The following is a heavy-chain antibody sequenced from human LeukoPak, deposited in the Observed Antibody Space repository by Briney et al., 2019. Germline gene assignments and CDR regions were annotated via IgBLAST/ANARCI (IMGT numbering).Heavy chain of an antibody. CDR1: GGSISSHY. D-gene: IGHD2-15*01. J-gene: IGHJ6*03. V-gene: IGHV4-59*11. Sequence: SQTLSLTCTVSGGSISSHYWTWIRQSPVKGLEWIGDISNSGSTSYNPSLKSRVTISIDTSKNQSSLKLSSVTAADTAVYYCGRDALVGYFSYYYMDVWGKGTTVTVSS. CDR2: ISNSGST. CDR3: GRDALVGYFSYYYMDV.